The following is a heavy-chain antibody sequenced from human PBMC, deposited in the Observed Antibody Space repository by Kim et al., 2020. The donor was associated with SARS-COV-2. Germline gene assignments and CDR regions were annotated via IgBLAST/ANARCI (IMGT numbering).Heavy chain of an antibody. CDR2: INGGGGST. J-gene: IGHJ5*02. D-gene: IGHD2-2*01. CDR1: GFPFSSYA. V-gene: IGHV3-23*01. CDR3: AKDRGYLVIEPAASWFDP. Sequence: GGSLRLSCVGAGFPFSSYAMSWVRQAPGKGLEWVSSINGGGGSTKYADHVKGRFTVSRDNSKKTMDLQMNSLRAEDRGIYYCAKDRGYLVIEPAASWFDPWGQGTLVTVSS.